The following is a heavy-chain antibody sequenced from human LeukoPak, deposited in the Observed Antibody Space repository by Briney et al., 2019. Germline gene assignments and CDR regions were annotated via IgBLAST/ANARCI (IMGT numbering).Heavy chain of an antibody. V-gene: IGHV1-2*02. CDR3: AREKWELLGREDYYYGMDV. CDR2: INPNSGGT. J-gene: IGHJ6*02. D-gene: IGHD1-26*01. CDR1: GYTFTGYY. Sequence: ASVKVSCKASGYTFTGYYIHWVRQAPGQGLEWMGWINPNSGGTNYAQKFQGRVTMTRDTSISTAYMELSRLRSDDTAVYYCAREKWELLGREDYYYGMDVWGQGTTVTVSS.